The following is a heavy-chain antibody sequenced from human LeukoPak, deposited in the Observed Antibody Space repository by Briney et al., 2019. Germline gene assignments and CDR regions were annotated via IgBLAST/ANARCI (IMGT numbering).Heavy chain of an antibody. CDR3: AKNRENYYYMDV. J-gene: IGHJ6*03. CDR2: ISGSGGGT. D-gene: IGHD5-24*01. Sequence: GGSLRLSCAASGFTFSSYAMNWVRQAPGKGLEWVSAISGSGGGTYYADSVKGRFTISRDNSKNTLYLQMNSLRAEDTAVYYCAKNRENYYYMDVWGEGTTVTVSS. V-gene: IGHV3-23*01. CDR1: GFTFSSYA.